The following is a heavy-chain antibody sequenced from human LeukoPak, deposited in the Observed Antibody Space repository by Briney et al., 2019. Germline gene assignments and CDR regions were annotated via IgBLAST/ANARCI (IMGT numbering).Heavy chain of an antibody. CDR1: GYTFTDFY. CDR2: INPNGGSP. Sequence: ASVKVSCKASGYTFTDFYMHWARQAPGQGLEWMGIINPNGGSPSYAQKFQGRVTMTRDTSTSTVYMELSSLRSDDTAMYYCARDPRLSSGYSTGILWYFDLWGRGTLVTVSS. V-gene: IGHV1-46*01. J-gene: IGHJ2*01. D-gene: IGHD3-22*01. CDR3: ARDPRLSSGYSTGILWYFDL.